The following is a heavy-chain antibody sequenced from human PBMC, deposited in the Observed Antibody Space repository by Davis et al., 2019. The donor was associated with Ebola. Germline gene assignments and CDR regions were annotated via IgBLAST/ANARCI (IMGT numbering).Heavy chain of an antibody. Sequence: GESLKISCKVSGYSFTSYWIGWVRQMPGKGLEWMGIIYPGDSDTRYSPSFQGQVTISADKSISTAYLQWSSLKASDTAMYYCARQVLLRNLEVAATDYGMDVWGQGTTVTVSS. CDR2: IYPGDSDT. J-gene: IGHJ6*02. CDR3: ARQVLLRNLEVAATDYGMDV. D-gene: IGHD6-19*01. V-gene: IGHV5-51*01. CDR1: GYSFTSYW.